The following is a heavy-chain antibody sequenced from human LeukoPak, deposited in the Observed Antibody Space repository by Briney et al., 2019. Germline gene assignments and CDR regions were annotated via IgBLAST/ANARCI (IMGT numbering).Heavy chain of an antibody. CDR1: GFTFSSSW. D-gene: IGHD4-17*01. CDR3: AKGYGDYANWFDP. CDR2: INQDGSEK. Sequence: PGGSLRLSCAASGFTFSSSWMSWVRQAPGKGLEWVANINQDGSEKYYVDSLKGRFTISRDNAKNSLYLQMNSLRAEDTAMYYCAKGYGDYANWFDPWGQGTLVTVSS. J-gene: IGHJ5*02. V-gene: IGHV3-7*03.